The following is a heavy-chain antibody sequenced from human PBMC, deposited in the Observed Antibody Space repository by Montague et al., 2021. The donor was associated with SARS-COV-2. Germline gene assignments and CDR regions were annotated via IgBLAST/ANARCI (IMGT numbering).Heavy chain of an antibody. CDR2: INQSGST. J-gene: IGHJ6*02. D-gene: IGHD3-10*01. V-gene: IGHV4-34*01. Sequence: SETLSLTCAVYGGSFSVHYWTWIRQPPGKGLVWIWQINQSGSTKYNSYLKSRGTISIGTSTNQSSLKMTSMTAADAGVYVCARSRRRFGERYDTYYDYGLDVWGQGTTVTVSS. CDR3: ARSRRRFGERYDTYYDYGLDV. CDR1: GGSFSVHY.